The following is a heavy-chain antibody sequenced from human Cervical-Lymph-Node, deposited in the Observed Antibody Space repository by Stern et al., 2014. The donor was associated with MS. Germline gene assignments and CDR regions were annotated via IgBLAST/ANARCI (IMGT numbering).Heavy chain of an antibody. V-gene: IGHV4-59*08. CDR3: ARSAWPKYGMDV. CDR1: GGSMISYF. D-gene: IGHD6-6*01. CDR2: VHYSGST. Sequence: VQLVESGPGLVKPSETLSLTCTVSGGSMISYFWSWFRQPPGKGLEWLGYVHYSGSTNYNPPLKSRVSISVGNSKNQVSLKVGSVTAADTAVYYCARSAWPKYGMDVWGQGTTVTVSS. J-gene: IGHJ6*02.